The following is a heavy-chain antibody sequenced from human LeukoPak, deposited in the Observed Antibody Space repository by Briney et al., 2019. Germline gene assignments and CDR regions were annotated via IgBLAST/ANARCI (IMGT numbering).Heavy chain of an antibody. CDR2: IRSKAYGWTT. V-gene: IGHV3-49*03. D-gene: IGHD3-10*01. Sequence: GGSLRLSCAASGFTFGDYAMSWFRQAPGKGLEWVGSIRSKAYGWTTEYAASVKGRFTISRDDSKSIAYLQMNSLKTEDTAVYYCTRDYYGSGSYGGGFDYWGQGTLVTVSS. J-gene: IGHJ4*02. CDR3: TRDYYGSGSYGGGFDY. CDR1: GFTFGDYA.